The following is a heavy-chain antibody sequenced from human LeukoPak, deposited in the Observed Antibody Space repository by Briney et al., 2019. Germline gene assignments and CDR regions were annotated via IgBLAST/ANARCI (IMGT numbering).Heavy chain of an antibody. CDR1: GGSISSYH. D-gene: IGHD4-17*01. J-gene: IGHJ5*02. CDR2: IYYSGST. CDR3: ARQTTEGFDP. V-gene: IGHV4-59*01. Sequence: SGTLSLTCTVSGGSISSYHWSWIRQPPGQGLEWIGYIYYSGSTNYNPSLKSRVTISIDTSKNQFSLNLSSVTAADTAVYYCARQTTEGFDPWGQGVLVTVSS.